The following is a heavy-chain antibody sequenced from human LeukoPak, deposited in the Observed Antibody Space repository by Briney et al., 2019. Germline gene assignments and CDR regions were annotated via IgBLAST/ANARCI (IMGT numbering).Heavy chain of an antibody. J-gene: IGHJ5*02. V-gene: IGHV1-46*01. D-gene: IGHD2-15*01. CDR3: ARAVGAGSGIWWFDP. CDR1: GYTFIRYG. CDR2: INPSGGST. Sequence: GASGKVSCKASGYTFIRYGISWVRQSPGQGLEWLGIINPSGGSTSCAQKFQDRVTMTRDTSTSTVYMELRSLRSEDTAVYYCARAVGAGSGIWWFDPWGQGTLVTVSS.